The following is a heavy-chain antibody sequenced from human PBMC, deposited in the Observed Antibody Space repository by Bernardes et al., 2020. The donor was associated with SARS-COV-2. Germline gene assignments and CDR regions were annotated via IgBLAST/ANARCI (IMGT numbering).Heavy chain of an antibody. CDR2: IKSKTDGGTT. J-gene: IGHJ3*02. Sequence: GGSLRLSCAASGFTFSNAWMSWVRQAPGKGLEWVGRIKSKTDGGTTDYAAPVKGRFTISRDDSKNTLYLQMNSLKTEDTAVYCCTTGGAITIFGVVIVMDAFDIWGQGTMVTVSS. CDR1: GFTFSNAW. CDR3: TTGGAITIFGVVIVMDAFDI. D-gene: IGHD3-3*01. V-gene: IGHV3-15*01.